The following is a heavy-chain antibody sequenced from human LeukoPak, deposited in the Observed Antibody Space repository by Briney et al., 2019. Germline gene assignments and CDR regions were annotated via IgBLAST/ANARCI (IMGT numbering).Heavy chain of an antibody. V-gene: IGHV3-48*01. CDR3: VPRGN. Sequence: GGSLRLSCVVSGFTFSSYNMYLVRQAPGKGLEWISSISSSSVNIYYAASVKGRFTISRDNAKNSLYLQMNSLRAEDTAVYYCVPRGNWGQGTLVTVSS. CDR2: ISSSSVNI. D-gene: IGHD3-16*01. CDR1: GFTFSSYN. J-gene: IGHJ4*02.